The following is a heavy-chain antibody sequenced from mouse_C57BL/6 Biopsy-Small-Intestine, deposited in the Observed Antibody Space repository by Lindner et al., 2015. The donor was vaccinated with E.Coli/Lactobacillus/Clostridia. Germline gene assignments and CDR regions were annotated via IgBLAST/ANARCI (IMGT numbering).Heavy chain of an antibody. CDR3: ARSHQKGLEH. Sequence: SVKVSCKASGYTFTSYNINWVRQATGQGLEWMGWMNPASGKTGYAQKFQGRITMTRDTSTSTVFMELSSLRSDDTAVYYCARSHQKGLEHWGQGTLVTVSS. CDR2: MNPASGKT. CDR1: GYTFTSYN. D-gene: IGHD3-3*01. J-gene: IGHJ4*01. V-gene: IGHV1-84*02.